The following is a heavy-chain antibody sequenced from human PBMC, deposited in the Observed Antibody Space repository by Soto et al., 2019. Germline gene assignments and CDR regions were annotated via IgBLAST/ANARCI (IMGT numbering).Heavy chain of an antibody. CDR2: IKNDGSEK. D-gene: IGHD5-18*01. J-gene: IGHJ4*02. CDR1: GISTSSYW. CDR3: VTGYHSDY. V-gene: IGHV3-7*03. Sequence: EEQLVESGGALVRPGESLRLSCAASGISTSSYWMGWVRKAPGRGLEWVASIKNDGSEKYYMDSLKGRFTISRDNALNSLYLQMNSLRAEDTAVYFCVTGYHSDYWGQGTLVTVSS.